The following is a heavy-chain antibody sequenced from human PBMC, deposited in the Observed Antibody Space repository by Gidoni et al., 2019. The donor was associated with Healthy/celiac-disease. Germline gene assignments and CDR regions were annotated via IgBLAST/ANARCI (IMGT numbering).Heavy chain of an antibody. D-gene: IGHD3-10*01. CDR2: FSSSSSYI. Sequence: EGQQVGSGGGMVTPGGSLRPYCAASGLTSSSDRMNWVRQDPGKGRELVSSFSSSSSYIYYAYSVKGRFTISRDNAKNALYLQMNSLSAEDTAVYYCSRVFGDGSGSYYPYYYYYGMDVWGQGTTVTVSS. CDR1: GLTSSSDR. CDR3: SRVFGDGSGSYYPYYYYYGMDV. J-gene: IGHJ6*02. V-gene: IGHV3-21*01.